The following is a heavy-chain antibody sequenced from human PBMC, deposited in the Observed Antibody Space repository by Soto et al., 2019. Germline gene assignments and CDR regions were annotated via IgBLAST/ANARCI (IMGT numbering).Heavy chain of an antibody. Sequence: EVQLVESGGGLVQPGRSLRLSCAASGFTFDDYAMHWVRQAPGKGLEWVSGISWNSGTIGYADSVKGRVTISRDNAKNCLYLQMNGLRAEDRGLYCGAEGGQLVGGGGGYWGGGTLVTVSS. V-gene: IGHV3-9*01. CDR2: ISWNSGTI. CDR3: AEGGQLVGGGGGY. CDR1: GFTFDDYA. D-gene: IGHD6-13*01. J-gene: IGHJ4*02.